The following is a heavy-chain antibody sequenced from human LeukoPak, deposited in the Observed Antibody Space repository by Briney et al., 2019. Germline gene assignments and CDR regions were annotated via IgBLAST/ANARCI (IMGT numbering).Heavy chain of an antibody. CDR3: ARHVRESGGYWSQFDS. Sequence: PSETLSLTCTVSGGSISPYYWSWIRQSPGKGLEWVAYIHSTGRSNFSPSLQSRVTISVDTSKNQFSLELTSVTAADTALYYCARHVRESGGYWSQFDSWGQGIPVTVSP. CDR2: IHSTGRS. D-gene: IGHD2-15*01. V-gene: IGHV4-59*08. CDR1: GGSISPYY. J-gene: IGHJ4*02.